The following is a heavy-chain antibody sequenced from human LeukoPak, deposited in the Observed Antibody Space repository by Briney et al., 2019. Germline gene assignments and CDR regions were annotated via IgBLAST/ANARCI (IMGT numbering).Heavy chain of an antibody. D-gene: IGHD2-8*01. CDR3: AREGIVLMVYALDY. V-gene: IGHV4-59*12. Sequence: SETLSLTYTVSGGPISSYYWSWIRQPPGKGLEWIGYIYYSGSTNYNPSLKSRVTISVDTSKNQFSLKLSSVTAADTAVYYCAREGIVLMVYALDYWGQGTLVTVSS. CDR2: IYYSGST. J-gene: IGHJ4*02. CDR1: GGPISSYY.